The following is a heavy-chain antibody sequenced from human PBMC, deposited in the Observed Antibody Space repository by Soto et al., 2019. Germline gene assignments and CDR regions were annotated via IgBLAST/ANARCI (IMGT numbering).Heavy chain of an antibody. V-gene: IGHV1-69*01. J-gene: IGHJ4*02. CDR2: IIPIFGTA. CDR1: GGTFSSYS. Sequence: QVQLVQSGAEVKKPGSSVKVSCKASGGTFSSYSINWVRQAPGQGLEWMGEIIPIFGTANYAQKFQGSVTITADESTRTAYLELSSLRSEETAVYCCARDVRRHSGGIDYWGQGTRVTVSS. CDR3: ARDVRRHSGGIDY. D-gene: IGHD3-16*01.